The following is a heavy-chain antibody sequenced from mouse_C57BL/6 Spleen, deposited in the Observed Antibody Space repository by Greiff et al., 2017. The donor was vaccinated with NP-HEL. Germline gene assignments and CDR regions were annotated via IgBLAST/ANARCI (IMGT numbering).Heavy chain of an antibody. V-gene: IGHV1-19*01. Sequence: EVQLQQSGPVLVKPGASVKMSCKASGYTFTDYYMNWVKQSHGKSLEWIGVINPYNGGTSYNQKFKGKATLTVDKSSSTAYMELNSLTSEDSAVYYCARGGSYSNYVLAYWGQGTLVTVSA. CDR1: GYTFTDYY. CDR2: INPYNGGT. D-gene: IGHD2-5*01. J-gene: IGHJ3*01. CDR3: ARGGSYSNYVLAY.